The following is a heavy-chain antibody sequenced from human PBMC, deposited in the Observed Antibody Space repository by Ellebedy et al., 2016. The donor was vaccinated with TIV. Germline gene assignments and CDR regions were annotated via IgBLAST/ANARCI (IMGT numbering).Heavy chain of an antibody. CDR2: INHSGST. CDR1: GGSISSGGYY. D-gene: IGHD1-26*01. Sequence: MPSETLSLTCTVSGGSISSGGYYWSWIRQPPGKGLEWIGEINHSGSTNYNPSLKSRVTISVDTSKNQFSLKLSSVTAADTAVYYCARRHAEWELRGIDYWGQGTLVTVSS. V-gene: IGHV4-39*01. J-gene: IGHJ4*02. CDR3: ARRHAEWELRGIDY.